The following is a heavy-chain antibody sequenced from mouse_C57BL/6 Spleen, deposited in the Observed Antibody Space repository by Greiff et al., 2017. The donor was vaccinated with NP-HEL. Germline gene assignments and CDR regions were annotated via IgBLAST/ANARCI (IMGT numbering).Heavy chain of an antibody. V-gene: IGHV5-4*01. D-gene: IGHD2-4*01. CDR3: ARDLERLYDYDVFAY. CDR2: ISDGGSYT. CDR1: GFTFSSYA. J-gene: IGHJ3*01. Sequence: EVMLVESGGGLVKPGGSLKLSCAASGFTFSSYAMSWVRQTPEKRLEWVATISDGGSYTYYPDNVKGRFTISRDNAKNNLYLQMSHLKSEETAMYYCARDLERLYDYDVFAYWGQGTLVTVSA.